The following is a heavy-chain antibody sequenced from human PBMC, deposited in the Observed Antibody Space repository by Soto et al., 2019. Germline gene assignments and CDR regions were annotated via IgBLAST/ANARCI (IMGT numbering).Heavy chain of an antibody. V-gene: IGHV4-59*01. J-gene: IGHJ4*02. Sequence: SETLSLTCTVSGGSISGYSWTWIRQPPGKGLEWIGYVYYDGSTNYNPSLESRVTMSIDTSKNQFSLKLSSVIAADTAVYYCVSYDRQSGRYALDYWGQGTLVTVSS. CDR2: VYYDGST. CDR1: GGSISGYS. D-gene: IGHD3-10*01. CDR3: VSYDRQSGRYALDY.